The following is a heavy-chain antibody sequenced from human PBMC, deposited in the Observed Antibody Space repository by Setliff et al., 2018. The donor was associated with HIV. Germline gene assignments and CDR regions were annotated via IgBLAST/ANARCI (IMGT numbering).Heavy chain of an antibody. CDR2: IYHTGAT. J-gene: IGHJ4*02. CDR1: GASITSYY. CDR3: TRAGMGALRSLFDY. D-gene: IGHD1-26*01. Sequence: SETLSLTCAVSGASITSYYWNWIRQHQGKGLEWIGYIYHTGATYYKSSLESRLTISVDTSKNQFSLKLNSVTAADTAIYYCTRAGMGALRSLFDYWGQGTLVTVSS. V-gene: IGHV4-31*11.